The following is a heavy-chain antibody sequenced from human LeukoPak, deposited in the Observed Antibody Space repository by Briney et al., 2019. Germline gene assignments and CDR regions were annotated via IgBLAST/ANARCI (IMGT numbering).Heavy chain of an antibody. V-gene: IGHV3-48*04. Sequence: GGPLRLSCAASGFTFSSYSMNWVRQAPGKGLEWVSYISSSSSTIYYADSVKGRFTISRDNAKNSLYLQMNSLRAEDTAVYYCARVGDYGGNSEGYWGQGTLVTVSS. CDR1: GFTFSSYS. D-gene: IGHD4-23*01. CDR3: ARVGDYGGNSEGY. J-gene: IGHJ4*02. CDR2: ISSSSSTI.